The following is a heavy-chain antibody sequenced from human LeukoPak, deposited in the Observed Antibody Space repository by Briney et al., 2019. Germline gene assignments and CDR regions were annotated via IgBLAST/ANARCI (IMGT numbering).Heavy chain of an antibody. CDR2: ISWNSGSI. Sequence: GRSLRLSCAASGFTFDDYAMHWVRQAPGKGLEWVSGISWNSGSIGYADSVKGRFTISRDNAKNSLYLQMNSLRAEDTALYYCANQQDGGDLARGSFDIWGQGTMVTVSS. V-gene: IGHV3-9*01. J-gene: IGHJ3*02. CDR1: GFTFDDYA. D-gene: IGHD2-21*02. CDR3: ANQQDGGDLARGSFDI.